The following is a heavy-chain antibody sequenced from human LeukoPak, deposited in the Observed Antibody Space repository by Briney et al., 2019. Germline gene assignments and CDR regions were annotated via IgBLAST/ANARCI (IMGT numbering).Heavy chain of an antibody. D-gene: IGHD5-18*01. CDR2: LPPDELDI. J-gene: IGHJ4*02. CDR1: GFTFTNYW. Sequence: GGSLRLSCAASGFTFTNYWMHWVRQAPGMGLVWVSRLPPDELDIIYADSVKGRFTVSRDNAKNTVYLQMNSLRAEDTALYYCAKARGSYGLIDCWGQGTLVTVSS. CDR3: AKARGSYGLIDC. V-gene: IGHV3-74*01.